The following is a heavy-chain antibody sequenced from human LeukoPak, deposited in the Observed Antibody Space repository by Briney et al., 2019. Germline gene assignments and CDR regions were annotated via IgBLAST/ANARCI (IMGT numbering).Heavy chain of an antibody. J-gene: IGHJ5*02. CDR3: ARVMAVAGTGWFDP. CDR1: GGSFSGYY. V-gene: IGHV4-34*01. CDR2: INHSGST. Sequence: PSETLSLTCAVYGGSFSGYYWSWIRQPPGKGLEWIGEINHSGSTNYNPSLKSRVTISVDTSKNQFSLKLSSVTAADTAVYYCARVMAVAGTGWFDPWGQGTLVTVSS. D-gene: IGHD6-19*01.